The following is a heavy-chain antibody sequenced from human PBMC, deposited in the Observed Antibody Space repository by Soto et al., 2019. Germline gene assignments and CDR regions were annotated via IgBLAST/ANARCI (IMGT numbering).Heavy chain of an antibody. CDR1: GYTFTSYG. D-gene: IGHD3-3*01. Sequence: ASVKVSCKASGYTFTSYGISWVRQAPGQGLEWMGWISAYNGNTNYAQKLQGRVTMTTDTSTSTAYMELRSLRSDDTAVYYCARVMWNGVVILGYYYSGMDVWRQGTTVTVSS. J-gene: IGHJ6*02. CDR3: ARVMWNGVVILGYYYSGMDV. V-gene: IGHV1-18*01. CDR2: ISAYNGNT.